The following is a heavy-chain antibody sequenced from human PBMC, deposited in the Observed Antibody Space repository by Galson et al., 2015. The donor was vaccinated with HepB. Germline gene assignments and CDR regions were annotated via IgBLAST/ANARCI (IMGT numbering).Heavy chain of an antibody. CDR1: GFTFSSYS. D-gene: IGHD5-18*01. V-gene: IGHV3-21*01. CDR3: ARDLETYSPSYYFDY. J-gene: IGHJ4*02. Sequence: SLRLSCAASGFTFSSYSMNWVRQAPGKGLEWVSSISSSSSYIYYADSVKGRFTISGDNAKNSLYLQMNSLRAEDTAVYYCARDLETYSPSYYFDYWGQGTLVTVSS. CDR2: ISSSSSYI.